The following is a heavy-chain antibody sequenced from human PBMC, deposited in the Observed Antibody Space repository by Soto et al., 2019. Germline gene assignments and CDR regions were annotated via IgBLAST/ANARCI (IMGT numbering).Heavy chain of an antibody. CDR3: AKDPEASYNWFDP. CDR2: INPKTGGT. J-gene: IGHJ5*02. V-gene: IGHV1-2*02. CDR1: GYTFTDYY. Sequence: QVPLVQSGTEVKKPGASVKVSCKASGYTFTDYYMHWVRQATGQGLEWMGWINPKTGGTKYTQNFQGRVTMTRDTSISTAYMELSRLTSDDTDVYYCAKDPEASYNWFDPWGQGTRVTVSS.